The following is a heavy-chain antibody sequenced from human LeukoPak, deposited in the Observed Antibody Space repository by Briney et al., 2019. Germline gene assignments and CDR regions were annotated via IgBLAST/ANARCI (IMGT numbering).Heavy chain of an antibody. CDR2: ISGSGGST. Sequence: GGSLRLSCAASGFTFSSYAMSWVRQAPGKGLEWVSAISGSGGSTYYADSVKGRFTISRDNSKNTLYLQMNSLRVEDTAVYYCAKIGGYYGSGSYNNWFGPWGQGTLVTVSS. CDR3: AKIGGYYGSGSYNNWFGP. D-gene: IGHD3-10*01. V-gene: IGHV3-23*01. J-gene: IGHJ5*02. CDR1: GFTFSSYA.